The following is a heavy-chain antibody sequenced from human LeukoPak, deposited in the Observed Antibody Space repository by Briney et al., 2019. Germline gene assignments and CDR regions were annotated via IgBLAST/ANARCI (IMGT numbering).Heavy chain of an antibody. Sequence: GGSLRLSCAASGFTFSSYSMNWVRQAPGKGLEWVSYISSSSSTIYYADSVKGRFTISRDNAKNSLYLQMNSLRDEDTAVYYCARDGGRTYYYYGMDVWGQGTTVTVSS. J-gene: IGHJ6*02. V-gene: IGHV3-48*02. D-gene: IGHD2-15*01. CDR1: GFTFSSYS. CDR3: ARDGGRTYYYYGMDV. CDR2: ISSSSSTI.